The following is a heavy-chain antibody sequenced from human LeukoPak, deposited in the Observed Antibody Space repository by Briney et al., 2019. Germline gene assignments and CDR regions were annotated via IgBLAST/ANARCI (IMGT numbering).Heavy chain of an antibody. J-gene: IGHJ4*02. CDR2: IKSKTDGGTT. CDR3: AKDEDDSSGYLDY. D-gene: IGHD3-22*01. V-gene: IGHV3-15*01. CDR1: GFTFSNAW. Sequence: GGSLRLSCAASGFTFSNAWMSWVRQAPGKGLEWVGRIKSKTDGGTTDYAAPVKGRFTISRDDSKNTLYLQMNSLKTEDTAVYYCAKDEDDSSGYLDYWGQGTLVTVSS.